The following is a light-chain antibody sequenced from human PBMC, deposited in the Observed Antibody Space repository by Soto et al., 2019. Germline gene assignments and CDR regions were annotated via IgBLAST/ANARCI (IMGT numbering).Light chain of an antibody. Sequence: EIVLTHAPATLSLSPGERATLSCRASQSVGSYLGWYQQKPGQAPRLLIYDASKRVTGIPARFSGRGSGTDFTLTISSLEPEDFAVYYCQQRSIRPLTFGQGTRLEIK. CDR1: QSVGSY. V-gene: IGKV3-11*01. CDR2: DAS. CDR3: QQRSIRPLT. J-gene: IGKJ5*01.